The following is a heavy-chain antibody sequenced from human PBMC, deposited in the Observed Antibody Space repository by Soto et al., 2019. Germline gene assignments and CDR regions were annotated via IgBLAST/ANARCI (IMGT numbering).Heavy chain of an antibody. CDR3: AKDTAMADAFDI. CDR2: IWYDGSNT. V-gene: IGHV3-33*06. D-gene: IGHD5-18*01. Sequence: GGSRRLSCAASGFIFSSYGMHWVRQAPGKGLEWVAGIWYDGSNTFYSDAVKGRFSISRDNSKNTLYLQMNSLRAEDTAVYYCAKDTAMADAFDIWGQGTMVTV. CDR1: GFIFSSYG. J-gene: IGHJ3*02.